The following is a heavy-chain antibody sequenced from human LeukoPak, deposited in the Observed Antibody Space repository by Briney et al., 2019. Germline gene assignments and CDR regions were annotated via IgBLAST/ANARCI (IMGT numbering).Heavy chain of an antibody. V-gene: IGHV4-34*01. Sequence: SETLSLTCAVYGGSFSGYYWSWIRQPPGKGLEWIGEINHSGSTNYNPSLKSRGTISVDTSKNQFSLKLSSVTAADTAVYYCARGGHLYYYYYGMDVWGQGTTVTVSS. CDR1: GGSFSGYY. J-gene: IGHJ6*02. CDR2: INHSGST. CDR3: ARGGHLYYYYYGMDV.